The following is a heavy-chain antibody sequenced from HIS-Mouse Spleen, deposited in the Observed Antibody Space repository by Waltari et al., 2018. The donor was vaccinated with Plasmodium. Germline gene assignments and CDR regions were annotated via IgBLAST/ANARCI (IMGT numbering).Heavy chain of an antibody. CDR3: ARGRVLGTSSGYFDL. CDR2: INHSGST. D-gene: IGHD3-10*01. CDR1: GWSFRGYS. V-gene: IGHV4-34*01. J-gene: IGHJ2*01. Sequence: QVQLQQWGAGLLKPSETLSLPCAAYGWSFRGYSWSWIRQPPGKGLEWIGEINHSGSTNYNPSLKSRVTISVDTSKNQFSLKLSSVTAADTAVYYCARGRVLGTSSGYFDLWGRGTLVTVSS.